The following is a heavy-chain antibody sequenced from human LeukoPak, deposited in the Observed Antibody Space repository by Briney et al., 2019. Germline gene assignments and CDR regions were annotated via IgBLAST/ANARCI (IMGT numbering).Heavy chain of an antibody. Sequence: PGGSLRLSCAASGFTFSNAWMGWVRQAPGKGLEWVGRIKSKTDGGTTDYAAPVKGRFTISRDDSKNTLYLQMNSLKTVDTAVYYCTSERYYDFWSPYYWGQGTLVTVSS. V-gene: IGHV3-15*01. CDR1: GFTFSNAW. J-gene: IGHJ4*02. CDR2: IKSKTDGGTT. CDR3: TSERYYDFWSPYY. D-gene: IGHD3-3*01.